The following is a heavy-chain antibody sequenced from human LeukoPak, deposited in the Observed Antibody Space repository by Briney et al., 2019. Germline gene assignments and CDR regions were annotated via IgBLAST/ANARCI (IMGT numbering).Heavy chain of an antibody. V-gene: IGHV5-51*01. CDR1: EYSFTYYW. Sequence: GESLKISCKGFEYSFTYYWIGWVGLMTGKGLEWMGIIYPGDSDTRYRPSFQGQGTISADKSISTTSLQGSSLRASDTAMYYCARCGEMATITRCYFDYWGQGTLDAVSS. D-gene: IGHD5-24*01. J-gene: IGHJ4*02. CDR2: IYPGDSDT. CDR3: ARCGEMATITRCYFDY.